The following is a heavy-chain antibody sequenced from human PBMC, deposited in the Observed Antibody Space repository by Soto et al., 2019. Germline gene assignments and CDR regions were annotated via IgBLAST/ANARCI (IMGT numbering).Heavy chain of an antibody. J-gene: IGHJ5*02. V-gene: IGHV1-69*06. Sequence: QVQLVQSGAEVTKPGSSVKISCKAPGGTFSDYAITWVRQAPGQGLEWMGGIIPLYGTSNYAPKFHDRVTLSADTSTNTAYMDLSSLRPEDTAVYYCARDLGGCSAGSCRYNWLDLWGQGTLITVSS. CDR3: ARDLGGCSAGSCRYNWLDL. CDR1: GGTFSDYA. CDR2: IIPLYGTS. D-gene: IGHD2-15*01.